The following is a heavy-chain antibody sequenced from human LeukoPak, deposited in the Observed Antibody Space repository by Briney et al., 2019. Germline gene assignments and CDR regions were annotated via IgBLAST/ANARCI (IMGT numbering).Heavy chain of an antibody. CDR2: ISGGGGDT. Sequence: QPGGSLRLSCGASGFTFSSYAMSWVRQAPGKGLEWVSVISGGGGDTFYADSVKGRFTISRDNSKNTLYLQMNSLSAEDTAVYYCAKDGRATITFDYWGQGTLVTVSS. J-gene: IGHJ4*02. V-gene: IGHV3-23*01. CDR1: GFTFSSYA. D-gene: IGHD5-24*01. CDR3: AKDGRATITFDY.